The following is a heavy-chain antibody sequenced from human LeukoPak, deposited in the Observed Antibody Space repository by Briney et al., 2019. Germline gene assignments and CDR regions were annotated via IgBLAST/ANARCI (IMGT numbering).Heavy chain of an antibody. Sequence: SETLSLTCTVSGGSISTSGYFWGWIRQPPGKGLEWIGSIHYSGSTYYNPSLKSRVTISVDTSKNQFSLNLSSVTAADTAVYYCARDPWRLSPVDGTREVDYWGQGTLVTVSS. CDR3: ARDPWRLSPVDGTREVDY. CDR1: GGSISTSGYF. V-gene: IGHV4-39*07. J-gene: IGHJ4*02. D-gene: IGHD6-19*01. CDR2: IHYSGST.